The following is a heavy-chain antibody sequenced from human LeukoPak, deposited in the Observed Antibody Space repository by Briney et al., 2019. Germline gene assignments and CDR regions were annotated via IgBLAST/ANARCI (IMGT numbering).Heavy chain of an antibody. D-gene: IGHD3-3*01. V-gene: IGHV1-2*02. CDR2: INPNSGGT. CDR1: GYTFTGYY. J-gene: IGHJ5*02. Sequence: ASVKVSCKASGYTFTGYYIHWVRQDPGQGLEWMGWINPNSGGTNYAQKFQSRVTMTRDTSISTAYMELSRLRSDDTAVYYCARDLVSIFGVVRGRSIGGGFDPWGQGTLVTVSS. CDR3: ARDLVSIFGVVRGRSIGGGFDP.